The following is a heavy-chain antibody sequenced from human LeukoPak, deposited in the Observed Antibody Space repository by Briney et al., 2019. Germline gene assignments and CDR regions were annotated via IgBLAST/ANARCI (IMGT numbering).Heavy chain of an antibody. V-gene: IGHV1-2*02. CDR1: GYRFISNY. D-gene: IGHD2-21*02. CDR2: MHPGNGNT. J-gene: IGHJ4*02. CDR3: AREGSYCVRGDCYSFDF. Sequence: ASVKVSCKASGYRFISNYIQWVRQAPGLGPEWMGWMHPGNGNTRYAEKFQGRVTMTRDTSINTAYMDLSSLRYDDTAVYYCAREGSYCVRGDCYSFDFWGQGTLITVSS.